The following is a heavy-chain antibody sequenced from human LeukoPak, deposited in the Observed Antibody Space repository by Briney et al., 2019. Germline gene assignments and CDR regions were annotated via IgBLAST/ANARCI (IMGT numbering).Heavy chain of an antibody. CDR2: INSDGSTT. CDR1: GFTFSNYW. V-gene: IGHV3-74*01. CDR3: TFLVREPQH. J-gene: IGHJ1*01. D-gene: IGHD3-10*01. Sequence: PGGSLRLSCAASGFTFSNYWMHWVRQAPGKGLVWVSRINSDGSTTTYADSVKGRFTISRDNAKNRLYLQMSSLTAEDTAIYFCTFLVREPQHWGRGTLVTVSS.